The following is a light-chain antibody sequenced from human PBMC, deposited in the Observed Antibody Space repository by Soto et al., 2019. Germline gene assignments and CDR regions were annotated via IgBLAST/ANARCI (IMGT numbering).Light chain of an antibody. J-gene: IGKJ2*01. V-gene: IGKV3-11*01. CDR2: EAS. CDR3: HQRYSSPHT. Sequence: EIVLTQSPATLSLSPGERATLSCRASQSVSTYLGWYQEKPGQPPRLLISEASKRATGIPARFSGSGSGTDFTLTISSLEPEDFAIYFCHQRYSSPHTFGQGTKLEI. CDR1: QSVSTY.